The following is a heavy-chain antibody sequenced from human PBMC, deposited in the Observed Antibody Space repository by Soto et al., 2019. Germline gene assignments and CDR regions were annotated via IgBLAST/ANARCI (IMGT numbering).Heavy chain of an antibody. D-gene: IGHD3-10*01. Sequence: SVKFSCKASVGTFSSYAISWVRHAPGQGLEWMGGIIPIFGTANYAQKFQGRVTITADESTSTAYMELSSLRSEDTAVYYCARDYPMVRGVIINYGMDVWDQGTTVTVSS. CDR1: VGTFSSYA. CDR2: IIPIFGTA. CDR3: ARDYPMVRGVIINYGMDV. J-gene: IGHJ6*02. V-gene: IGHV1-69*13.